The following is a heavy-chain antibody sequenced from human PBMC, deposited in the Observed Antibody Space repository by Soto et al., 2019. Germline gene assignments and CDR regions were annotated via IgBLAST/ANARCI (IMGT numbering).Heavy chain of an antibody. V-gene: IGHV1-69*04. CDR3: AKDGLTGTTPTNYYYYYMDV. D-gene: IGHD1-7*01. J-gene: IGHJ6*03. CDR2: IIPILGIA. Sequence: QGLEWMGRIIPILGIANYAQKFQGRVTITADKSTSTAYMELNSLRAEDTAVYYCAKDGLTGTTPTNYYYYYMDVWGKGTTVTVSS.